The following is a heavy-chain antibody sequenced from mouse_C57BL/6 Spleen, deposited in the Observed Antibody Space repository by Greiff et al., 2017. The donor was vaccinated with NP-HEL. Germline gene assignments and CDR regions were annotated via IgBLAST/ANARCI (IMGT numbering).Heavy chain of an antibody. J-gene: IGHJ4*01. V-gene: IGHV1-42*01. D-gene: IGHD2-1*01. CDR2: INPSTGGT. CDR3: AIYYGNSLYAMDY. Sequence: VHVKQSGPELVKPGASVKISCKASGYSFTGYYMNWVKQSPEKSLEWIGEINPSTGGTTYNQKFKAKATLTVDKSSSTAYMQLKSLTSEDSAVYYCAIYYGNSLYAMDYWGQGTSVTVSS. CDR1: GYSFTGYY.